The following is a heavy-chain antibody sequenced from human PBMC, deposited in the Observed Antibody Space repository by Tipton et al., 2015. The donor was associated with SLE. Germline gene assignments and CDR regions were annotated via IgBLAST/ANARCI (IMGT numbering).Heavy chain of an antibody. CDR1: GGSISRSY. V-gene: IGHV4-59*01. CDR3: ARRDFWTGYLDY. Sequence: LRLSCTVSGGSISRSYWSWIRQPPGKRLEWIGYVYYGGTTSYNPSLKSRVTISVDTSKNQLSLNLRSVTTADTAVYYCARRDFWTGYLDYWGQGRLVTASS. D-gene: IGHD3/OR15-3a*01. J-gene: IGHJ4*02. CDR2: VYYGGTT.